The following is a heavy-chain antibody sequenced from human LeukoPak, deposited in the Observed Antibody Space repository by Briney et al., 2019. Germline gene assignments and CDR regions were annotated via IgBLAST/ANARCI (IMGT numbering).Heavy chain of an antibody. CDR2: ISYDGSNK. V-gene: IGHV3-30*04. J-gene: IGHJ3*02. CDR1: GFTFSSYA. CDR3: ARGRAAAGFDAFDI. D-gene: IGHD6-13*01. Sequence: GRSLRLSCAASGFTFSSYAMHWVRQAPGKGLEWVAVISYDGSNKYYADSVKGRFTTSRDNSKNTLYLQMNSLRGEDTAVYYCARGRAAAGFDAFDIWGQGTMVTVSS.